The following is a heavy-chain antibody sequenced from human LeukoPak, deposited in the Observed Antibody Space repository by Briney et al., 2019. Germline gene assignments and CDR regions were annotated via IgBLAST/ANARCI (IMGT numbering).Heavy chain of an antibody. Sequence: GGSLRLPCAASGFSLSSYAMSWVRQAPGKGLEWVSAISSTDAGTYHADSVRGRFTISRDSSKNTLYLQMNSLRAEDTAVYSCAKAGAVGVVSAKFFDYWGQGTLVTVSS. CDR1: GFSLSSYA. CDR3: AKAGAVGVVSAKFFDY. V-gene: IGHV3-23*01. D-gene: IGHD2-15*01. CDR2: ISSTDAGT. J-gene: IGHJ4*02.